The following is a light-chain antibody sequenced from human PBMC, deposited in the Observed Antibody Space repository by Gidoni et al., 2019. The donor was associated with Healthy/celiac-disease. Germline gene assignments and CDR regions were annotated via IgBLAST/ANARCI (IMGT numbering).Light chain of an antibody. V-gene: IGLV1-44*01. CDR3: AAWDDSLNGPV. J-gene: IGLJ2*01. Sequence: QSVLTQPPSASGTPGQRVTISCSGSSSNIGSNTVNWYQQLPGTAPKLLIYSNNQRASGVPDRFSVSKSGTSASLAISGLQSEDEADYYCAAWDDSLNGPVFGGGTKLTVL. CDR1: SSNIGSNT. CDR2: SNN.